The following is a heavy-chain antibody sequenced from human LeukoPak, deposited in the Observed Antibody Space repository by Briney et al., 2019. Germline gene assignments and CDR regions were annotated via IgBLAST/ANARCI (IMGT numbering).Heavy chain of an antibody. D-gene: IGHD6-6*01. CDR2: IIPIFGTA. J-gene: IGHJ3*02. CDR3: ARVWRSSSLYDAFDI. CDR1: GGTFSSYA. Sequence: SVKVSCKTSGGTFSSYAISWVRQAPGQGLEWMGGIIPIFGTANYAQKFQGRVTITADESTSTAYMELSSLRSEDTAVYYCARVWRSSSLYDAFDIWGQGTMVTVSS. V-gene: IGHV1-69*13.